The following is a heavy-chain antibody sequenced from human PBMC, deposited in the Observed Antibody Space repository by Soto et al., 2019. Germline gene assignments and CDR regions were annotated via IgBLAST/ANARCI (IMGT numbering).Heavy chain of an antibody. Sequence: PSETLCLTCTVSGGSIISGGYYWSWIRQHPGKGLEWIGYIYYSGSTYYNPSLKSRVTISVDTSKNQFSLKLSSVTAADTAVYYCARARGVHRGGEWSQPPYYFDYWGQGTLVTVSS. CDR1: GGSIISGGYY. CDR2: IYYSGST. V-gene: IGHV4-31*03. CDR3: ARARGVHRGGEWSQPPYYFDY. J-gene: IGHJ4*02. D-gene: IGHD3-16*01.